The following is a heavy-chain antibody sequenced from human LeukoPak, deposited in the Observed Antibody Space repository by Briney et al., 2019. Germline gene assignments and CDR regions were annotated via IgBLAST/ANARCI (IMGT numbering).Heavy chain of an antibody. CDR1: GFTLSSYS. V-gene: IGHV3-21*01. CDR2: ISSSSSYI. Sequence: GGSLRLSCAASGFTLSSYSMNWVRQAPAKGLVWVSSISSSSSYIYYADSAKGRFTISRDNAKNSLYLQMNSLRAEDTAVYYCARDRTPQGLLTYSRAWYDAFDIWGQGTMVTVSS. D-gene: IGHD6-19*01. J-gene: IGHJ3*02. CDR3: ARDRTPQGLLTYSRAWYDAFDI.